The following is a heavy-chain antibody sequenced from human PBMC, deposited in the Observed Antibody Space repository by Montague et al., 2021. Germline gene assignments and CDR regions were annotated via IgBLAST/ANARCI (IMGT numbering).Heavy chain of an antibody. Sequence: SETLSLTCTVSSGSIFHAHWSWVRQPPGKGLEWLGSMFYGGATSNNPSLKSRVTMPIDTSTNQFSLKLSFVTAADTAVYYCAKQDYFVSGTSYRGLDPWGQGILVTVSS. CDR2: MFYGGAT. V-gene: IGHV4-59*08. J-gene: IGHJ5*02. D-gene: IGHD3-10*01. CDR1: SGSIFHAH. CDR3: AKQDYFVSGTSYRGLDP.